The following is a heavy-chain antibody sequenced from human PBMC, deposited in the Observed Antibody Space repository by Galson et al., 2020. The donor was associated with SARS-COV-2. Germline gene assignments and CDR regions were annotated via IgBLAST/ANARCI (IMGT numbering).Heavy chain of an antibody. V-gene: IGHV3-30*04. Sequence: GESLKISCAASGFTFSSYAMHWVRQAPGKGLEWVAVISYDGSIKYYADSVKGRFTISRDNSKNTLYLQMNSLRAEDTAVYYCAKDLVVVAAAPLYYRGQGTLVTVSS. CDR3: AKDLVVVAAAPLYY. D-gene: IGHD2-15*01. CDR1: GFTFSSYA. CDR2: ISYDGSIK. J-gene: IGHJ4*02.